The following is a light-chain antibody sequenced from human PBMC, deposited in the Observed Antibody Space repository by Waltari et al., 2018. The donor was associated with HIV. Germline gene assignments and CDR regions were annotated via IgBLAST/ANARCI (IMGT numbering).Light chain of an antibody. CDR3: QSYDSSNHVV. V-gene: IGLV6-57*03. CDR2: EDK. CDR1: SGSIASNF. Sequence: NFMLTQAHSVSESPGKTVTISCTRSSGSIASNFVQWYQQRPGSAPTIVIYEDKDRPSGVPDRFSGSIDSSANSASLTISGLKTEDEADYYCQSYDSSNHVVFGGGTKLTVL. J-gene: IGLJ2*01.